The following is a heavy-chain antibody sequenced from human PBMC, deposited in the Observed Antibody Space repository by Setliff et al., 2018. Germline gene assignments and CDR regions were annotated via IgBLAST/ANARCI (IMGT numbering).Heavy chain of an antibody. D-gene: IGHD3-10*01. J-gene: IGHJ6*03. CDR3: ARDNRARHYMDV. V-gene: IGHV4-38-2*02. Sequence: PSETLSLICAVSGYSISSGFSWVWIRQPPGKGLEWVGRILFSGDTYYNPSLNSRVTISADTSKNQFSLSLSSVTAADTAVYYCARDNRARHYMDVWGKGTTVTVSS. CDR1: GYSISSGFS. CDR2: ILFSGDT.